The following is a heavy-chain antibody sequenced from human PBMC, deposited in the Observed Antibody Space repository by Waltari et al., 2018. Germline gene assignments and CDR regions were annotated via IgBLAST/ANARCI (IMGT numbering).Heavy chain of an antibody. Sequence: VQLQESGPGLVKPSETLSLTCTVSGGSISSYYWSWIRQPPGKGLEWIGYVYYSGSTDFHPSRKSRVTISVDTSKNQFSLKLISVTAADTAVYYCARDRHIGSYYYYYYMDVWGKGTTVTVSS. J-gene: IGHJ6*03. CDR2: VYYSGST. CDR1: GGSISSYY. CDR3: ARDRHIGSYYYYYYMDV. V-gene: IGHV4-59*01. D-gene: IGHD1-26*01.